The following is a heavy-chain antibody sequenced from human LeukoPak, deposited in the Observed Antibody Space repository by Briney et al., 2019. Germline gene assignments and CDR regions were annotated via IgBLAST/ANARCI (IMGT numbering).Heavy chain of an antibody. D-gene: IGHD3-3*01. CDR2: IYYSGST. J-gene: IGHJ6*02. Sequence: SETLSLTCTVSGGSISSYCWSWIRQPPGKGQEWIGYIYYSGSTNYNPSLKSRVTISVDTSKNQFSLKLSSVTAADTAVYYCASGRTSGWHYFYGMDVWGQGTTVTVSS. CDR3: ASGRTSGWHYFYGMDV. V-gene: IGHV4-59*08. CDR1: GGSISSYC.